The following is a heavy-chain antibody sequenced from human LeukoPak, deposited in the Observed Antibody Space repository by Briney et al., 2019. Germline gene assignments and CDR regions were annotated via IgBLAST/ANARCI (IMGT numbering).Heavy chain of an antibody. V-gene: IGHV3-74*01. CDR3: ARDLGYPHDAFDI. D-gene: IGHD5-18*01. CDR1: GFTFSSYW. Sequence: GGSLRLSCAASGFTFSSYWMHWVRHAPGKGLVWVSRINSDGSSTSYADSVKGRFTISRDNAKNTLYLQMNSLGAEDTAVYYCARDLGYPHDAFDIWGQGTMVTVSS. J-gene: IGHJ3*02. CDR2: INSDGSST.